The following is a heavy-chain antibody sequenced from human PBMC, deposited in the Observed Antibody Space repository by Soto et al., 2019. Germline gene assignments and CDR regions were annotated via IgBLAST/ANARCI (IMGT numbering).Heavy chain of an antibody. J-gene: IGHJ3*02. CDR3: ARGQDIVVVPAAMGSYGAFDI. D-gene: IGHD2-2*01. CDR2: IYYSGST. CDR1: GGSISSGGYY. V-gene: IGHV4-31*03. Sequence: QVQLQESGPGLVKPSQTLSLTCTVSGGSISSGGYYWSWIRQHPGKGLEWIGYIYYSGSTYYNPSLKSRVTKSVDTSKNQFSLKLSSVTAADTAVYYCARGQDIVVVPAAMGSYGAFDIWGQGTMVTVSS.